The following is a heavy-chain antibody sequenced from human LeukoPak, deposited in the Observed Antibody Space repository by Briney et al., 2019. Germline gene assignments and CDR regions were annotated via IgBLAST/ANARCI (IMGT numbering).Heavy chain of an antibody. V-gene: IGHV4-30-2*01. J-gene: IGHJ4*02. CDR3: ARPDITGTTDY. CDR2: IYHSGST. CDR1: GGSISSGGYY. D-gene: IGHD1-7*01. Sequence: PSETLSLTCTVSGGSISSGGYYWSWIRQPPGKGLEWIGYIYHSGSTYYNPSLKSRVTISVDRSKNQFSLKLSSVTAADTAVYYCARPDITGTTDYWGQGTLVTVSS.